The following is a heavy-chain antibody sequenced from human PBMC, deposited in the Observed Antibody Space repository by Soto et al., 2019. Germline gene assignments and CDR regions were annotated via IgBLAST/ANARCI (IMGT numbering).Heavy chain of an antibody. Sequence: QVQLVQSGAEVKKPESSVRVSCKASGTIFSSYTISWVRQAPGQGLEWMGRIIPILGETNSAQKFQGRVTLTADKSTNTAYMELNSLRLEDTALYYCARGFGGRMDDWGQGTTVTVSS. D-gene: IGHD3-16*01. CDR2: IIPILGET. V-gene: IGHV1-69*08. J-gene: IGHJ6*02. CDR1: GTIFSSYT. CDR3: ARGFGGRMDD.